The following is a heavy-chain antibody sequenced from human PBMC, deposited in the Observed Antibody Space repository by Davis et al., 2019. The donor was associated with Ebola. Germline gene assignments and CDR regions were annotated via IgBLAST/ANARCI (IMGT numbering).Heavy chain of an antibody. CDR1: GYTFTSYA. V-gene: IGHV1-3*01. D-gene: IGHD5-12*01. Sequence: ASVKVSCKASGYTFTSYAMHWVRQAPGQRLEWMGWINAGNGNTKYSQKFQGRVTITRDTSASTAYMELSSLRSEDTAVYYCARLFSGLYYYGMDVWGKGTTVTVSS. CDR2: INAGNGNT. J-gene: IGHJ6*04. CDR3: ARLFSGLYYYGMDV.